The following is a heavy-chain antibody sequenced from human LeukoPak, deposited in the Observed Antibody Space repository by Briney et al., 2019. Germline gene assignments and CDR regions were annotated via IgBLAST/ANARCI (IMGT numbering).Heavy chain of an antibody. D-gene: IGHD6-13*01. CDR1: GYTFTSYA. CDR3: ARVPSSSWYAFDY. CDR2: IIPIFGTA. Sequence: SVKVSCKASGYTFTSYAMNWVRQAPGQGLEWMGGIIPIFGTANYAQKFQGRVTITADESTSTAYMELSSLRSEDTAVYYCARVPSSSWYAFDYWGQGTLVTVSS. J-gene: IGHJ4*02. V-gene: IGHV1-69*13.